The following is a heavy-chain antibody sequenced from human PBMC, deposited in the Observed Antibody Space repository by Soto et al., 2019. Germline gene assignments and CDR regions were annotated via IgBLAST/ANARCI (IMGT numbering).Heavy chain of an antibody. V-gene: IGHV3-48*02. Sequence: GGSLRLSCAASGFTFSSYSMNWVRQAPGKGLEWVSYISSSSTIYYADSVKGRFTISRDNAKNSLYLQMNSLRDEDTAVYYCARDRRYYDYGGNSYAFDIWGQGTMVTVSS. CDR2: ISSSSTI. CDR3: ARDRRYYDYGGNSYAFDI. J-gene: IGHJ3*02. D-gene: IGHD4-17*01. CDR1: GFTFSSYS.